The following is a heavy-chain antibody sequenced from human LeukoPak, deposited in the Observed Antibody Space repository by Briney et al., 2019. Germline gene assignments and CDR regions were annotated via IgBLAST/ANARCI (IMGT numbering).Heavy chain of an antibody. D-gene: IGHD5-24*01. Sequence: ASVKVSCKASGYTFTTYGITWVQQAPGQGLEWMGWISAYNGNTNYAQKLQGRVIMTTDTSTSTAYMELRSLRSDDTAVYYCARALVDGYKELGYWGQGTLVTVSS. CDR3: ARALVDGYKELGY. J-gene: IGHJ4*02. V-gene: IGHV1-18*01. CDR1: GYTFTTYG. CDR2: ISAYNGNT.